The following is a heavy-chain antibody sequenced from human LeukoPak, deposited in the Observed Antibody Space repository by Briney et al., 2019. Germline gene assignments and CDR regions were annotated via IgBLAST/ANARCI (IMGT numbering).Heavy chain of an antibody. CDR1: GGTFSSYA. J-gene: IGHJ4*02. D-gene: IGHD5-18*01. V-gene: IGHV1-69*05. CDR3: ARESLYGYGPGFDY. Sequence: ASVKVSCKASGGTFSSYAISWVRQAPGQGLEWMGRIIPIFGTANYAQKFQGRVTITTDESTSTAYMELSSLRSEDTAVYYCARESLYGYGPGFDYWGRGTLVTVSS. CDR2: IIPIFGTA.